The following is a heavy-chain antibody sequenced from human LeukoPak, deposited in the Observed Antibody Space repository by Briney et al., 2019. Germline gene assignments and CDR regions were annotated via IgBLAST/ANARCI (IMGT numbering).Heavy chain of an antibody. CDR3: ARGEGGAAYDY. CDR2: INPSGGST. J-gene: IGHJ4*02. Sequence: ASVKVSCKASGYTFTSYYMHWVRQAPGQGLEWMGIINPSGGSTSYAQKFQGRVTMTRDTSISTAYMELSRLRSDDTAVYYCARGEGGAAYDYWGQGTLVTVSS. CDR1: GYTFTSYY. V-gene: IGHV1-46*01. D-gene: IGHD1-26*01.